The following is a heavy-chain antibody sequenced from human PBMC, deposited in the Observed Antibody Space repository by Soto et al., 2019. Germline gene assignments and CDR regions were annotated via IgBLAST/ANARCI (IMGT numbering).Heavy chain of an antibody. V-gene: IGHV1-69*01. CDR2: IIPIVGTG. CDR1: GGTFSNYA. Sequence: QVQLVQSGAEVRKPGSSVTVSCKASGGTFSNYAISWVRQAPGQGLEWMGGIIPIVGTGSYAQKFQGRVTITADEPTTTAYMGLSSLRFADTAVYYCARVVILVPTASTHYCYHIDVWGPGTTVTVSS. CDR3: ARVVILVPTASTHYCYHIDV. D-gene: IGHD2-21*01. J-gene: IGHJ6*02.